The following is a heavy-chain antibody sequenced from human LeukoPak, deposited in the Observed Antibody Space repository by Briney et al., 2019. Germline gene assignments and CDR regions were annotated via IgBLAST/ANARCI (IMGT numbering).Heavy chain of an antibody. V-gene: IGHV3-11*04. CDR3: ATEWSAFDI. CDR1: GLTVTDYY. Sequence: GXXLRLSCAASGLTVTDYYMHWIRQAAGKGMEWVSFIGGSASNIYYADCVKGRLNISREKEKKSLYQQINSLRAEATAVYYCATEWSAFDIWGQGTMVTVSS. D-gene: IGHD2-15*01. CDR2: IGGSASNI. J-gene: IGHJ3*02.